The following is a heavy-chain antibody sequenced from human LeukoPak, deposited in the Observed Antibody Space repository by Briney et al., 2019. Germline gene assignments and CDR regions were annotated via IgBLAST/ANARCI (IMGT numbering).Heavy chain of an antibody. Sequence: EASVKVSCKSSGYIFTNHYMHWVRQATGQGLEWMGWMNPNSGNTGYAQKFQGRVTITRNTSISTAYMELSSLRSEDTAVYYCARVLYDFWSGYYNWGQGTLVTVSS. CDR2: MNPNSGNT. J-gene: IGHJ4*02. CDR3: ARVLYDFWSGYYN. CDR1: GYIFTNHY. V-gene: IGHV1-8*03. D-gene: IGHD3-3*01.